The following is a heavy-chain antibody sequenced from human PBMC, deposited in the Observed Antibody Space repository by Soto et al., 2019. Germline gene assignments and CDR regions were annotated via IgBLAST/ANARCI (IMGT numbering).Heavy chain of an antibody. CDR2: IYYSGST. CDR1: GGSISSYY. CDR3: ARHEVHSSGFTDY. J-gene: IGHJ4*02. Sequence: PSETLSLTCTVSGGSISSYYWSWIRQPPGKGLEWIGYIYYSGSTNYNPSLKSRVTISVDTSKNQFSLKLSSVTAADTAVYYCARHEVHSSGFTDYWGQGTLVTVSS. V-gene: IGHV4-59*08. D-gene: IGHD6-19*01.